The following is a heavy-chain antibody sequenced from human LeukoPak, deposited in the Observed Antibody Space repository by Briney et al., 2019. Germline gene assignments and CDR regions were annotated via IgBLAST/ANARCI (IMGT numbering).Heavy chain of an antibody. CDR3: AREEQGYYGSGKRRSIDY. D-gene: IGHD3-10*01. Sequence: KPSETLSLTCTVSGGSMSSSSYYWGWIRQPPGKGLEWIGSIYYSGSTYYNPSLKSRVTISVDTSKNQFPLKLSSVTAADTAVYYCAREEQGYYGSGKRRSIDYWGQGTLVTVS. J-gene: IGHJ4*02. CDR2: IYYSGST. V-gene: IGHV4-39*06. CDR1: GGSMSSSSYY.